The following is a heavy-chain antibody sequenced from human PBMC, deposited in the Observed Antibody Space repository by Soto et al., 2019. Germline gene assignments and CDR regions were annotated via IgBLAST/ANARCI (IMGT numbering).Heavy chain of an antibody. D-gene: IGHD3-9*01. Sequence: QSGAEVKKPGASVKVSCKASGYTFTSYYMHWVRQAPGQGLEWMGIINPSGGSTSYAQKFQGRVTMTRDTSTSTVYMELSSLRSEDTAVYYCARDTRTAYDILTPFDYWGQGTLVTVSS. CDR1: GYTFTSYY. CDR2: INPSGGST. J-gene: IGHJ4*02. CDR3: ARDTRTAYDILTPFDY. V-gene: IGHV1-46*01.